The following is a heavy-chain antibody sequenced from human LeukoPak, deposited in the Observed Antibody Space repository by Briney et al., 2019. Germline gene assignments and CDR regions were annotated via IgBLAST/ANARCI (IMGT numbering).Heavy chain of an antibody. D-gene: IGHD3-10*01. Sequence: GESLKTSCETSGYSLTTYWIAWVRQMPGKGLECMGIFYPGDSDTRYSPSFQGQVTISADKSISTAYLQWSSLKASDTAMYYCARRYHYGSGTYYFDNWGQGTLVTVSS. CDR1: GYSLTTYW. J-gene: IGHJ4*02. CDR3: ARRYHYGSGTYYFDN. V-gene: IGHV5-51*01. CDR2: FYPGDSDT.